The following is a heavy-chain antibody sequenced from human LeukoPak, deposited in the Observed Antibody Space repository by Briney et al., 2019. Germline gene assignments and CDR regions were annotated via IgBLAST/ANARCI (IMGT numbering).Heavy chain of an antibody. CDR1: GFTFSDYS. CDR2: INSGSSTI. V-gene: IGHV3-48*04. CDR3: ARSRGATH. Sequence: GGSLRLSCAASGFTFSDYSMNWVRQAPGKGLEWVSYINSGSSTIYYVDSVEGRFTISRDNAKNSLYLQMTSLRVEDTAVYYCARSRGATHWGQGTLVTVSS. D-gene: IGHD3-16*01. J-gene: IGHJ4*02.